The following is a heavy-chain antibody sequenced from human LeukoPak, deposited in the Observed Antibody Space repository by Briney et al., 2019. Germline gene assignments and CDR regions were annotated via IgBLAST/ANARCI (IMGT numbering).Heavy chain of an antibody. J-gene: IGHJ4*02. D-gene: IGHD3-3*01. CDR3: ARSDSLYYDFWSGYYPSYFDY. Sequence: PSETLSLTCAVYGGSFSDYYWSWIRQHPGKGLEWIGYIYYSWSTYYNPSLKSRVTISVDTSKNQFSLKLSSVTAADMAVYYCARSDSLYYDFWSGYYPSYFDYWGQGTLVTVSS. V-gene: IGHV4-31*11. CDR1: GGSFSDYY. CDR2: IYYSWST.